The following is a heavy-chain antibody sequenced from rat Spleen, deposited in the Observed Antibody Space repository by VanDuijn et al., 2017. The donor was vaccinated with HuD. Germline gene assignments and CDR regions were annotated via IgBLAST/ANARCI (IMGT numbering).Heavy chain of an antibody. CDR1: GFSLNSYH. CDR3: ARDRTGPFDY. V-gene: IGHV2-43*01. CDR2: TWIDGNT. J-gene: IGHJ2*01. D-gene: IGHD4-2*01. Sequence: VQLQESGPGLVQPSQTLSLTCTVSGFSLNSYHINWVRQPPGKGLEWMGVTWIDGNTAYNSLLKSRLSISRDTSKSQVFLKVNSLQAEDTATYYCARDRTGPFDYWGQGVMVTVSS.